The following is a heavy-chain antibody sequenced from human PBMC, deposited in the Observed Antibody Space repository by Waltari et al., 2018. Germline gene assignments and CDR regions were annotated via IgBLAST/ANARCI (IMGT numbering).Heavy chain of an antibody. CDR1: NRSISRGSFY. V-gene: IGHV4-61*02. CDR3: ARTGTVVVVPTAKGAFHI. Sequence: VQLQESGPGLVEPSQTLSLTCTVSNRSISRGSFYWSWIRQRAGKGLEWIGHLYTTGSTNYNPSLESRVTISADTSKNQFSLKLTSVTAADSAVYFCARTGTVVVVPTAKGAFHIWGQGTAVTVSS. D-gene: IGHD2-15*01. CDR2: LYTTGST. J-gene: IGHJ3*02.